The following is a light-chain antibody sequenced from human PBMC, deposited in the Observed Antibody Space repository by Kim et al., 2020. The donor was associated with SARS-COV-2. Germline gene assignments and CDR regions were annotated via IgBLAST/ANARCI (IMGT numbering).Light chain of an antibody. CDR2: DAS. Sequence: EIVLTQSPATLSLSPGERATLSCRASQSVSSYLAWYQQKPGQAPRLLIYDASTRATGIPARFSGRWSGTDFTLTISSLEPEDFAVYYCRQRSTWPYTFGQGTKLEI. CDR3: RQRSTWPYT. CDR1: QSVSSY. J-gene: IGKJ2*01. V-gene: IGKV3-11*01.